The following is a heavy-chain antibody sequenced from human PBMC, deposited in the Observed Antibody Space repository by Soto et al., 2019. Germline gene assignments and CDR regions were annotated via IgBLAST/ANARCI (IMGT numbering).Heavy chain of an antibody. D-gene: IGHD5-12*01. V-gene: IGHV3-21*01. CDR2: ISSSSSYI. J-gene: IGHJ3*02. CDR3: ASGRPRGPTTDAFDI. Sequence: EVQLVESGGGLVKPGGSLRLSCAASGFTFSSYSMNWVRQAAGKGLEWVSSISSSSSYIYYADSVKGRFTISRDNAKNSLYLQMNSLRAEDTAVYYCASGRPRGPTTDAFDIWGQGTMVTVSS. CDR1: GFTFSSYS.